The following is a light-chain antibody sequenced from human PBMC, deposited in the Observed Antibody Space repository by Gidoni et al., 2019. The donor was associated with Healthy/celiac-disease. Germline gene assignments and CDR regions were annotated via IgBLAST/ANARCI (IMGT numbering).Light chain of an antibody. V-gene: IGKV3-20*01. J-gene: IGKJ4*01. Sequence: EIALTQSPATLPLSPGDRATLHCRASQSVSSSDLAWYQQNPGQAPRLLIYGASSRAPGIPDRFSGGGAWTDFTLTISRLEPDDYAVDYCQQYGSSPRLTFGGGTKVEIK. CDR2: GAS. CDR3: QQYGSSPRLT. CDR1: QSVSSSD.